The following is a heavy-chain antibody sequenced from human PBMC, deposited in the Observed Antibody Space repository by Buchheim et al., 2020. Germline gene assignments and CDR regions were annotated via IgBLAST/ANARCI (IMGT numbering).Heavy chain of an antibody. CDR1: GFTFSSYS. Sequence: EVQLVESGGGLVQPGGSLRLSCAASGFTFSSYSMNWVRQAPGKGLEWVSYISSSSSTIYYADSVKGRFTISRDNAKKSLDLQMNSLRAEDTAVYYCARDFRCSSTSCYRGFDYWGQGTL. CDR3: ARDFRCSSTSCYRGFDY. V-gene: IGHV3-48*01. J-gene: IGHJ4*02. CDR2: ISSSSSTI. D-gene: IGHD2-2*02.